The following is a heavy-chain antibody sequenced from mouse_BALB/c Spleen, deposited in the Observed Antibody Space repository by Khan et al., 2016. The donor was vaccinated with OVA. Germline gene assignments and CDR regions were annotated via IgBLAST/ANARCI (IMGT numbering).Heavy chain of an antibody. CDR2: INPSSGYT. J-gene: IGHJ4*01. Sequence: QFPLVQSGAEPARPGASVKMSCKASGYTFTSNTMHWVKQRPGQGLEWIGYINPSSGYTNYNQKFNDKATLTADKSSRTAYMQLSSLTSEDSEVYYCARRTTAYAMDYWGQGTSVTVSS. D-gene: IGHD1-2*01. CDR3: ARRTTAYAMDY. V-gene: IGHV1-4*01. CDR1: GYTFTSNT.